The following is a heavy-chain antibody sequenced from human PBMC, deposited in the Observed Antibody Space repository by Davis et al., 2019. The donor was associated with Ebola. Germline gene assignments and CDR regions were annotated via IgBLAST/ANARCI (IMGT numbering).Heavy chain of an antibody. Sequence: LRLSCIVSGGSVSSGGHYWSWIRQHPGKGLEWIGYIYYSGSTYYNPSLKSRVTISVDTSKNQFSLKLSSVTAADTAVYYCARITGTTSHYYYGMDVWGQGTTVTVSS. J-gene: IGHJ6*02. V-gene: IGHV4-31*03. CDR2: IYYSGST. CDR1: GGSVSSGGHY. CDR3: ARITGTTSHYYYGMDV. D-gene: IGHD1-7*01.